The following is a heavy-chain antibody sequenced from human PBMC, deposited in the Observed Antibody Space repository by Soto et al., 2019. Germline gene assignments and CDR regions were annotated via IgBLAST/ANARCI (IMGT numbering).Heavy chain of an antibody. V-gene: IGHV3-30*03. Sequence: PGGSLRLSCAASGFTFSSYGMHWVRQAPGKGLEWVAVISYDGSNKYYSDSVKGRFTVSRDDAKNSLYLQMNSLRGADTAVYYCVREGSAWSRGYWGQGTLVTVSS. J-gene: IGHJ4*02. D-gene: IGHD6-19*01. CDR3: VREGSAWSRGY. CDR1: GFTFSSYG. CDR2: ISYDGSNK.